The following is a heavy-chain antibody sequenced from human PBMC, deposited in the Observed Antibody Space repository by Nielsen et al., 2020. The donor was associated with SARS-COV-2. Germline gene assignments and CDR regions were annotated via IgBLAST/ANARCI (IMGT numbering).Heavy chain of an antibody. D-gene: IGHD2-2*01. CDR2: INPNSGGT. V-gene: IGHV1-2*04. CDR3: ARDLAGLYCSSTSCYRGGMDV. CDR1: GYTFTSYG. Sequence: ASVKVSCKASGYTFTSYGISWVRQAPGQGLEWMGWINPNSGGTNYAQKFQGWVTMTRDTSISTAYMELSRLRSDDTAVYYCARDLAGLYCSSTSCYRGGMDVWGQGTTVTVSS. J-gene: IGHJ6*02.